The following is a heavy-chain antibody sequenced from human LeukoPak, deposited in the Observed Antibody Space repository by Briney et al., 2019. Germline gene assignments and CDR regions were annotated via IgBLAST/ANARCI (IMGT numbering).Heavy chain of an antibody. CDR3: ARAFPGSGSYAEDIYDY. CDR1: GFTFSSYE. D-gene: IGHD3-10*01. V-gene: IGHV3-48*03. Sequence: GGSLRLSCAASGFTFSSYEMNWVRQAPGKGLECVSYISSSGSTIYYADSVKGRFTISRDNAKNSLYLQMCSLRAEDTAVYYCARAFPGSGSYAEDIYDYRGAGTLVTASS. CDR2: ISSSGSTI. J-gene: IGHJ4*02.